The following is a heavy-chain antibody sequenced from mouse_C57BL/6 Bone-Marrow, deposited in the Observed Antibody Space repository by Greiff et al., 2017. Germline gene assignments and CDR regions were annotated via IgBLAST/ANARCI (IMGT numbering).Heavy chain of an antibody. J-gene: IGHJ2*01. CDR1: GYTFTSYW. CDR3: AGITTVVNY. CDR2: IDPSDSYT. D-gene: IGHD1-1*01. V-gene: IGHV1-50*01. Sequence: QVQLQQPGAELVQPGASVKLSCKASGYTFTSYWMQWVKQRPGQGLEWIGEIDPSDSYTNYNQKFKGKATLTVDTSSSTAYMQRSSLTSEDSAVYYGAGITTVVNYWGQGTTLTVSS.